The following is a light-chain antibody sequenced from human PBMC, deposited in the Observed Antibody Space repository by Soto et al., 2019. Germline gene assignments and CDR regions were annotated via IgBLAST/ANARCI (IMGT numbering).Light chain of an antibody. Sequence: DIQMTQSPSTLSSSLGDRFTITCRASQSISSWLAWYQQKPGTAPKVLIYHASNLQSGVPSRFSGSGSGTEFTLTISSLQPDDFATYYCQQYNSYSFGQGTKVDIK. CDR1: QSISSW. CDR2: HAS. V-gene: IGKV1-5*01. J-gene: IGKJ1*01. CDR3: QQYNSYS.